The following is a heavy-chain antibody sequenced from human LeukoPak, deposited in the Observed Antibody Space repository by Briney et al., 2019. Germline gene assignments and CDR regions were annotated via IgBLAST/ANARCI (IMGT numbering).Heavy chain of an antibody. CDR3: ASYCSSTICY. J-gene: IGHJ4*02. Sequence: PGGSLRLSCAASGFTFSSYWMHWVGQAPGKGLVWVSRINSDGSSTSYADSVKGRFTISRDNAKDTLYLHMNSLRAEDTAVYICASYCSSTICYWGQGTLVTVSS. CDR2: INSDGSST. V-gene: IGHV3-74*01. CDR1: GFTFSSYW. D-gene: IGHD2-2*01.